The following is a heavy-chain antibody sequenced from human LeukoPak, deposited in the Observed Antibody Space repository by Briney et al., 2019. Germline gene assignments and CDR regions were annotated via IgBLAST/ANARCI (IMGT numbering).Heavy chain of an antibody. D-gene: IGHD2-15*01. CDR2: IYPGDSDT. CDR1: GYSFTSYW. Sequence: GESLKISCKGSGYSFTSYWIGWVRQMPGKGLEWMGIIYPGDSDTRYSPSFRGQVTISADKSISTAYLQWSSLKASDTAMYYCARRGYCSGGSCYLLDYWGQGTPVTVS. V-gene: IGHV5-51*01. CDR3: ARRGYCSGGSCYLLDY. J-gene: IGHJ4*02.